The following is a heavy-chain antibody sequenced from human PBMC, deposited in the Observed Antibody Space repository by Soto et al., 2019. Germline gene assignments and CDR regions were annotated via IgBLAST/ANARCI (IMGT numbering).Heavy chain of an antibody. CDR1: GFTFSSYA. J-gene: IGHJ1*01. CDR2: ISGSGGST. Sequence: LRLSCAASGFTFSSYAMIWVRHAPGKGLEWVSAISGSGGSTYYADSVKGRFTISRDNSKNTLYLQMNSLRAEDTAVYYCAGYCSSTSCRAEYFQHWGQGTLVTVSS. CDR3: AGYCSSTSCRAEYFQH. V-gene: IGHV3-23*01. D-gene: IGHD2-2*01.